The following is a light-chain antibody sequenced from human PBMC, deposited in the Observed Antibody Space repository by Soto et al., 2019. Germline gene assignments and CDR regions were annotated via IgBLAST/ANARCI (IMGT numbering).Light chain of an antibody. CDR1: VSDVGGYNY. CDR3: SSYTSSSTYV. V-gene: IGLV2-14*03. CDR2: DVS. Sequence: QSVLTQPASVSGSPGQSITISCTGTVSDVGGYNYVSWYQQHPCNASKLMIFDVSNRPSGVSNRFSGSKSGYTASLTISGLQAEDEADYYCSSYTSSSTYVFGTGTKVTVL. J-gene: IGLJ1*01.